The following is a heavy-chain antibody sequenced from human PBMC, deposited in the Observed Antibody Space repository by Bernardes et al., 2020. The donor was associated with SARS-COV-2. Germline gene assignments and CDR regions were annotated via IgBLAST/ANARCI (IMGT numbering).Heavy chain of an antibody. Sequence: SGATLSKPTQTLTRTCPFSVFSLSPIGMCVSWIRHPPVKALEWLALIDWDDDKYYSTSLKTRLTISKDTSKNQVVITMTNMDPVDTATYSCARTTIPIFGTVGMAVWGQGTTVTVSS. CDR3: ARTTIPIFGTVGMAV. J-gene: IGHJ6*01. CDR2: IDWDDDK. D-gene: IGHD3-3*01. CDR1: VFSLSPIGMC. V-gene: IGHV2-70*01.